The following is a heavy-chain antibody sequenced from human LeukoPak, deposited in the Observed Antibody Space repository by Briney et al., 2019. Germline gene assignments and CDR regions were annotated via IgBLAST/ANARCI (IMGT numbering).Heavy chain of an antibody. Sequence: SETLSLTCTVSGGSISSYYGSWIRQPPGKGLEWIGYIYTSGSTNYNPSLKSRVTISVDTSKNQFSLKLSSVTAADTAVYYCARHRVLTSGSYTNWFDPWGQGTLVTVSS. CDR1: GGSISSYY. J-gene: IGHJ5*02. CDR2: IYTSGST. CDR3: ARHRVLTSGSYTNWFDP. D-gene: IGHD1-26*01. V-gene: IGHV4-4*09.